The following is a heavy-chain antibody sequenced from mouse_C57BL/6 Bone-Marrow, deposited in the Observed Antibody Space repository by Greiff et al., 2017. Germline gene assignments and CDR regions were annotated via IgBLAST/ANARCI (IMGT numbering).Heavy chain of an antibody. Sequence: QVQLQQPGAELVKPGASVKLSCKASGYTFTSYWMQWVKQRPGQGLEWIGEIDPSDSYTNYNQKFKGKATLTVDTSSSTAYMQLSSLTSEDSAVYCCADGLGFAYWGQGTLVTVSA. J-gene: IGHJ3*01. CDR3: ADGLGFAY. CDR1: GYTFTSYW. V-gene: IGHV1-50*01. CDR2: IDPSDSYT.